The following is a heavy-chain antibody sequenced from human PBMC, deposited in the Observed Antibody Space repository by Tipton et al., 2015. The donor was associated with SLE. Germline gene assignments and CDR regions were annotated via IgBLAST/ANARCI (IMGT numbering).Heavy chain of an antibody. CDR3: ANVKPGGYNAFYYYYMDV. D-gene: IGHD3-9*01. CDR2: IYSAGDT. J-gene: IGHJ6*03. V-gene: IGHV3-53*01. CDR1: GFSVSSNY. Sequence: QLVQSGGGLTQPGGSLRLSCAASGFSVSSNYMSWVRQAPGKGLEWVSVIYSAGDTYYADSVKGRFIISRDNSKNTLYLQMNSLRAADTAVYYCANVKPGGYNAFYYYYMDVWGKGTTVTVSS.